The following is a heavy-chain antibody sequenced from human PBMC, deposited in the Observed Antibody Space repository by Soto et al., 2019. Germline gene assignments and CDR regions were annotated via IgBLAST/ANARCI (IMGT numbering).Heavy chain of an antibody. CDR3: ARVYCSSTSCYTFPGPWFDP. D-gene: IGHD2-2*01. CDR1: GGSVSSNSAA. Sequence: SQTLSLTCAISGGSVSSNSAAWNWIRQSPSRGLEWLGRTYYRSKWYNDYAVSVKSRITINPDTSKNQFSLQLNSVTPEDTAVYYCARVYCSSTSCYTFPGPWFDPWGQGTLVTVS. V-gene: IGHV6-1*01. CDR2: TYYRSKWYN. J-gene: IGHJ5*02.